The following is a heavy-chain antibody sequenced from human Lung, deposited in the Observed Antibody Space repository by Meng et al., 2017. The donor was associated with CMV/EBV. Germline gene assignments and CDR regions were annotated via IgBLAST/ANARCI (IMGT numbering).Heavy chain of an antibody. D-gene: IGHD6-19*01. CDR1: GGSISFSTW. CDR3: ARDPYATGWAG. CDR2: IYHSGGT. Sequence: PQGAGPALVNPCGTLSLTCAVSGGSISFSTWWSWSRQPPGKGLEWIGEIYHSGGTNYNPSLRGRVTISLDKSKNQFSLTLRSVTAADTAVYYCARDPYATGWAGWGQGTLVTVSS. V-gene: IGHV4-4*02. J-gene: IGHJ4*02.